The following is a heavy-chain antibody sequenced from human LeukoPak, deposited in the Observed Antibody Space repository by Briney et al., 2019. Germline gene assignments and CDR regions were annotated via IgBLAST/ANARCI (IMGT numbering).Heavy chain of an antibody. V-gene: IGHV3-23*01. D-gene: IGHD3-22*01. J-gene: IGHJ4*02. CDR3: AKSSTMMVVFIAPYY. Sequence: GGSLRLSCAASGFAFSSYAMSWVRQAPGKGLESVSAISGSGGSTYYADSVKGRFTISRDNSKNTLYLQMNSLRAEDTAVYYCAKSSTMMVVFIAPYYWGQGTLVTVSS. CDR2: ISGSGGST. CDR1: GFAFSSYA.